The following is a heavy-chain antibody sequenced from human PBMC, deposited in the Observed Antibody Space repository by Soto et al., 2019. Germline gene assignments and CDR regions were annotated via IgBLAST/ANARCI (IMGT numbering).Heavy chain of an antibody. CDR2: LYTSGST. Sequence: SETLSLTCTVSGGSINSYYWSWIRQPAGKGLEWIGRLYTSGSTNYNPSLKSRVTMSVDTSKNQFSLNLSSLTAADTAVYYCARDRGYDFWSGHRWFDPWGQGTLVTVSS. J-gene: IGHJ5*02. CDR3: ARDRGYDFWSGHRWFDP. CDR1: GGSINSYY. V-gene: IGHV4-4*07. D-gene: IGHD3-3*01.